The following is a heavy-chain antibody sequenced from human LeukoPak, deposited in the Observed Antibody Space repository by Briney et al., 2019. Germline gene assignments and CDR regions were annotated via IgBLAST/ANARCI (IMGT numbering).Heavy chain of an antibody. CDR3: ARGIPGAAFDI. D-gene: IGHD1-26*01. J-gene: IGHJ3*02. Sequence: SETLSLTCAVSGGSISSGGYSWSWIRQPPGKGLEWIGYIYHSGGTYYNPSLKSRVTISVDRSKNQFSLKLSSVTAADTAVYYCARGIPGAAFDIWGQGTMVTVSS. V-gene: IGHV4-30-2*01. CDR2: IYHSGGT. CDR1: GGSISSGGYS.